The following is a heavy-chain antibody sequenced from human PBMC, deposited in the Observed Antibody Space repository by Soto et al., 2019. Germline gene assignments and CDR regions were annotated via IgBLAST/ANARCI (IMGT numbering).Heavy chain of an antibody. Sequence: QVLLHESGPGLVKPSGTLSLTCTVSGVSISRGDWWSWVRQAPGKELQWIGEIHHSAGTSSHPSLRSRVSLSVDTSKNQFSLNLKSVTAADTGVYYCARIVYVTRLNYLYLDSWGQGLLVTLSS. CDR2: IHHSAGT. CDR3: ARIVYVTRLNYLYLDS. CDR1: GVSISRGDW. J-gene: IGHJ4*02. V-gene: IGHV4-4*02. D-gene: IGHD3-10*02.